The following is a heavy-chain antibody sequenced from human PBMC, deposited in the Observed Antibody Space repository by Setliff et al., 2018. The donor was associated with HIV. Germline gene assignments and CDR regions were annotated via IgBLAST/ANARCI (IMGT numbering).Heavy chain of an antibody. Sequence: PSETLSLTCTVSGGSISSGSYYWNWIRQPAGKGLEWVGQIPTGGATDYNSSLKSRVTISLDKSKNQFSLRLNSVTAADTAVYYCARVLDGNQPSYYYYYYMDVWGKGTTVTVSS. J-gene: IGHJ6*03. CDR2: IPTGGAT. V-gene: IGHV4-61*09. D-gene: IGHD2-2*01. CDR1: GGSISSGSYY. CDR3: ARVLDGNQPSYYYYYYMDV.